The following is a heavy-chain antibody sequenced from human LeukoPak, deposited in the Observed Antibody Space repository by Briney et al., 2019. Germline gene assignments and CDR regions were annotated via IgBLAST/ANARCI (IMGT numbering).Heavy chain of an antibody. CDR2: IYYSGST. Sequence: SETLSLTCTVSGGSISSYYWSWLRQPPGKGLEWIGYIYYSGSTNYNPSLKSRVTISVDTSKNQFSLKLSSVTAADTAVYHCAREGHSGSYQYWGQGTLVTVSS. CDR3: AREGHSGSYQY. D-gene: IGHD1-26*01. CDR1: GGSISSYY. V-gene: IGHV4-59*01. J-gene: IGHJ4*02.